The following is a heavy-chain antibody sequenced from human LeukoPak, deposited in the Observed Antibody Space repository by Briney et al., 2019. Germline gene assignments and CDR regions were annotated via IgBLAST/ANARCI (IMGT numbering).Heavy chain of an antibody. CDR2: IYYSGST. CDR1: GGSISTYY. Sequence: SETPSLTCTVSGGSISTYYWSWIRQPPGKGLEWIGYIYYSGSTNYNPSLKSRVTISVDTSKNQFSLKLSSVTAADTAVYYCASSGFRYYYYMDVWGKGTTVTVSS. V-gene: IGHV4-59*01. D-gene: IGHD5-12*01. J-gene: IGHJ6*03. CDR3: ASSGFRYYYYMDV.